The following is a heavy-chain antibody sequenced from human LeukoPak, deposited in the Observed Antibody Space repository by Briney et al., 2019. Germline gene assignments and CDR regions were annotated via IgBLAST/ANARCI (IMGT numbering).Heavy chain of an antibody. Sequence: SETLSLTRAVYGGSFSGYYWSWIRQPPGKGLEWIGEINHSGSTNYNPSLESRVTISVDTSENQFFLKLNSVTAADTAVYYCASRLGDCSGGSCYPHFDYWGQGTLVTVSS. D-gene: IGHD2-15*01. CDR3: ASRLGDCSGGSCYPHFDY. J-gene: IGHJ4*02. CDR2: INHSGST. CDR1: GGSFSGYY. V-gene: IGHV4-34*01.